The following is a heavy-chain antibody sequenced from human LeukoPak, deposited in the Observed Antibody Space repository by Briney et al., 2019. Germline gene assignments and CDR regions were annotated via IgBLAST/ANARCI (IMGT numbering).Heavy chain of an antibody. CDR1: EFTFSSYP. D-gene: IGHD2-2*01. V-gene: IGHV3-23*01. J-gene: IGHJ4*02. Sequence: PGGSLRLSCAASEFTFSSYPMSWVRQAQGKGLEWVSTISNSGGSTYYADSVKGRFTISRDNSKNTLYLQMNSLRAEDTAVYYCARPTTVVPAAIILPYFDYWGQGTLVTVSS. CDR2: ISNSGGST. CDR3: ARPTTVVPAAIILPYFDY.